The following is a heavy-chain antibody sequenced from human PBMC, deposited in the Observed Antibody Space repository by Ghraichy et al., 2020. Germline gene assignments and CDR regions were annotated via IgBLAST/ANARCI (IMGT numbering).Heavy chain of an antibody. Sequence: GGSLRLSCAASGFTFSSYAMHWVRQAPGKGLEWVALISDDGSNKYYADSVRGRFTISRDNSKNTLYLQMNSLRAEDTAVYYCARVHWPIVVVITFVDYWGQGTLVTVSS. CDR2: ISDDGSNK. CDR3: ARVHWPIVVVITFVDY. V-gene: IGHV3-30-3*01. D-gene: IGHD3-22*01. J-gene: IGHJ4*02. CDR1: GFTFSSYA.